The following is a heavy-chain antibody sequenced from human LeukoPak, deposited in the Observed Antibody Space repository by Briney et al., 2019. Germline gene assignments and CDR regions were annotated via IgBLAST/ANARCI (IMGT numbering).Heavy chain of an antibody. D-gene: IGHD2-2*01. J-gene: IGHJ5*02. CDR1: GGSFSGYY. V-gene: IGHV4-34*01. CDR3: ARENPYCSSTSCFNWFDP. CDR2: INHSGST. Sequence: SETLSLTCAVYGGSFSGYYWSWIRQPPGKGLEWIGEINHSGSTNYNPSLKSRVTISVDTSKNQFSLKLSSVTAADTAVYHCARENPYCSSTSCFNWFDPWGQGTLVTVSS.